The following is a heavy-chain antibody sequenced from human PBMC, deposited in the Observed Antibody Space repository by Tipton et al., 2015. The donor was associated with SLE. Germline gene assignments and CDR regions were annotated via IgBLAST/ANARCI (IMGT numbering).Heavy chain of an antibody. CDR3: TDHDAFDI. CDR1: GFNFRRNW. CDR2: MNSDGSNI. V-gene: IGHV3-74*01. J-gene: IGHJ3*02. Sequence: SLRLSCAASGFNFRRNWMHWVCQVPGKGLVWVSRMNSDGSNIFYSDSVKGRFTISRDNAKNTVYLQMNSLRAEDTAVYYCTDHDAFDIWGQGTMVTVSS.